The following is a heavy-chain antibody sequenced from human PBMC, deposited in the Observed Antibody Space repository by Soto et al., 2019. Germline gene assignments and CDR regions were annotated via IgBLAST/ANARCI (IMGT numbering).Heavy chain of an antibody. CDR1: GYTFINYG. D-gene: IGHD1-26*01. CDR3: ARWSAIVGGAEDIEV. V-gene: IGHV1-18*01. J-gene: IGHJ3*01. CDR2: LSAYNGDT. Sequence: QVQLVQSGAEVKKPGASVRVSCKTSGYTFINYGITWVRQAPGQGLEWMGWLSAYNGDTSSSEKLQDRFTMTTDTSTYTVYMDLSSLTSDDTAVYYCARWSAIVGGAEDIEVWGQGTMVIVSS.